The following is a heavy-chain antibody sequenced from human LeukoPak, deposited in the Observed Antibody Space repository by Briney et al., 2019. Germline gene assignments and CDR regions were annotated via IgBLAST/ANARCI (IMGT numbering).Heavy chain of an antibody. CDR2: INHSGST. CDR1: GGSFSGYY. CDR3: ASAPGPGRYYYYYYGMDV. Sequence: SETLSLTCAVYGGSFSGYYWSWTRQPPGKGLEWIGEINHSGSTNYNPSLKSRVTISVDTSKNQFSLKLSSVTAADTAVYYCASAPGPGRYYYYYYGMDVWGQGTTVTVSS. V-gene: IGHV4-34*01. J-gene: IGHJ6*02. D-gene: IGHD3-9*01.